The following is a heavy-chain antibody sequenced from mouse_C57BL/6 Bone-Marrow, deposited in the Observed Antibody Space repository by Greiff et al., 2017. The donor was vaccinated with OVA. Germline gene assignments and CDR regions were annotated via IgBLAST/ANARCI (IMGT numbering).Heavy chain of an antibody. CDR3: ARSKGAALAD. CDR2: IDPEDGDT. D-gene: IGHD1-3*01. CDR1: GFNITDYY. Sequence: EVQLQQSGAELVKPGASVKLSCTASGFNITDYYMHWVKQRPEQGLEWIGRIDPEDGDTKYAPKFQGKATLTADTSSNTAYLQLSSLTSEDTAVYYCARSKGAALADWGQGTLVTVAA. J-gene: IGHJ3*01. V-gene: IGHV14-2*01.